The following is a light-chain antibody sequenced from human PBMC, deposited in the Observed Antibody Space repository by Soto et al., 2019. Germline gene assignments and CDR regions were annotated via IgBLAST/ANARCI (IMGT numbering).Light chain of an antibody. CDR2: EFN. CDR1: SSDVGGYNY. V-gene: IGLV2-8*01. J-gene: IGLJ1*01. CDR3: SSYAGSSNL. Sequence: QSALTQSPSASGSLGQSVAISCTGTSSDVGGYNYVSWYQQHPGKAPKLMIYEFNKRPSGVPDRFSGSKSGNTASLTVSGLQAEDDADYYCSSYAGSSNLFGTGTKLTVL.